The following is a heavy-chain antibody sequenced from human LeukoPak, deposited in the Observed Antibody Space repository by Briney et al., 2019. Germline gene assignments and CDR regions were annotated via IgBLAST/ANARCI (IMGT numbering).Heavy chain of an antibody. CDR2: ISSSSSYI. J-gene: IGHJ4*02. D-gene: IGHD1-26*01. Sequence: PGGSLRLSCAASGFTFSSYSMNWLRQAPGKGLEWVSSISSSSSYIYYADSVKGRFTISRDNAKNPLYLQMNSLRAEDKAVYYCACELVGSNRDYWGQGTLVTVSS. V-gene: IGHV3-21*01. CDR3: ACELVGSNRDY. CDR1: GFTFSSYS.